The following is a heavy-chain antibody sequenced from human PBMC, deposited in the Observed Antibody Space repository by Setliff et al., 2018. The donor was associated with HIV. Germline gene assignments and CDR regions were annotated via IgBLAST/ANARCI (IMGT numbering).Heavy chain of an antibody. CDR1: GFTFSIYT. V-gene: IGHV3-21*01. CDR2: ISSSGNYI. Sequence: GGSLRLSCAASGFTFSIYTINWVRQAPGKGLEWVSSISSSGNYINYADSVKGRFTISRDNAKNTLDLQMNSLRAEDTAVYFCARSESSGYSLPYTRFDAWGQGALVTVSS. J-gene: IGHJ5*02. CDR3: ARSESSGYSLPYTRFDA. D-gene: IGHD3-22*01.